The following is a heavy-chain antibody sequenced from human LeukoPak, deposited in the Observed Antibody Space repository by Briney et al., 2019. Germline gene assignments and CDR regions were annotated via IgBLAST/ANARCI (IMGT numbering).Heavy chain of an antibody. CDR1: GFTFSSYA. Sequence: GGSLRLSCAASGFTFSSYAMSWVRQAPGKGLEWVSAISGSGGSTYHAVSVKGRFTISRDNSKNTLYLQMNSLRAEDTAVYYCARARRLYGMDVWGQGTTVTVSS. J-gene: IGHJ6*02. V-gene: IGHV3-23*01. CDR2: ISGSGGST. D-gene: IGHD3-16*01. CDR3: ARARRLYGMDV.